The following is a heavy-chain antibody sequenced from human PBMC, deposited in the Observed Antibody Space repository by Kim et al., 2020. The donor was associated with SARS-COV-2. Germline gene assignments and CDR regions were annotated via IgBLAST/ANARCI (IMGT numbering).Heavy chain of an antibody. J-gene: IGHJ6*02. CDR3: ARQWGGFWGYGMDD. V-gene: IGHV4-39*01. Sequence: SETLSLTCIVSGGSISSSSYYWGWIRQPPGKGLEWIGSIYYIGSTYYNPSLKSRVTISVDTSKNQFSLKLSSVTAADTPVYYCARQWGGFWGYGMDDCG. CDR2: IYYIGST. D-gene: IGHD3-16*01. CDR1: GGSISSSSYY.